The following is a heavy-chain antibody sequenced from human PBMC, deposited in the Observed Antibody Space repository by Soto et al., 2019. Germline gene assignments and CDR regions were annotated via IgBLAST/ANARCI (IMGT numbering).Heavy chain of an antibody. J-gene: IGHJ3*02. D-gene: IGHD3-3*01. CDR3: ARDLRFLEWPPAPDAFDI. V-gene: IGHV3-30*03. CDR1: GFPFSSYC. CDR2: ISYDGSNK. Sequence: PGGSLKLSCTASGFPFSSYCMHWVRQAPGKGLEWVAVISYDGSNKYYADSVKGRFTISRDNSKNTLYLQMNSLRAEDTAVYYCARDLRFLEWPPAPDAFDIWGQGTMVTVSS.